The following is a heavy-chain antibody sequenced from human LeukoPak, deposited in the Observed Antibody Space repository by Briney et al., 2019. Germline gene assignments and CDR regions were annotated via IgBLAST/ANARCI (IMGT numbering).Heavy chain of an antibody. D-gene: IGHD3/OR15-3a*01. CDR2: ISYSGNT. V-gene: IGHV4-59*01. CDR1: GGSISSYH. CDR3: ARVKDFWTHYFDY. Sequence: PSETLSLTCTVSGGSISSYHWTWIRQSPGKGLEWIGYISYSGNTNYNPSLKSRLTILIDTSKNQFSLKLSSVTAADTAFYYCARVKDFWTHYFDYWGQGALVTVSS. J-gene: IGHJ4*02.